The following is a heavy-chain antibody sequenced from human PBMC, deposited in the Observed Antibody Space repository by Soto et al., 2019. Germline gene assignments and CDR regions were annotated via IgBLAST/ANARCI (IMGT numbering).Heavy chain of an antibody. CDR1: GGTFSSDT. V-gene: IGHV1-69*02. CDR2: IVPIVGIA. D-gene: IGHD5-18*01. J-gene: IGHJ6*02. Sequence: QVQLVQSGAEVKKPGSSVKVSCKASGGTFSSDTISWVRQAPGQGLEWMGRIVPIVGIADYAQKFQGRVTXXAAKSTSTAYMELNSLRSEDTAVYYCARGSHPAMVTGAMDVWGQGTTVTVSS. CDR3: ARGSHPAMVTGAMDV.